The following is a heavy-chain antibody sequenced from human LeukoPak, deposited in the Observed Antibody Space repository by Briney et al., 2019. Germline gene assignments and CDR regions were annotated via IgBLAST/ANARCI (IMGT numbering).Heavy chain of an antibody. CDR2: FSYSGST. CDR3: ARDHVPYGDYSYGMDV. J-gene: IGHJ6*02. CDR1: GDSITSYY. D-gene: IGHD4-17*01. Sequence: PSETLSLTCTVSGDSITSYYWSWIRQPPGKGLEWIGYFSYSGSTYYNPSLKSRVTISVDTSENQFSLKLSSVTAADTAVYYCARDHVPYGDYSYGMDVWGQGTTVTVSS. V-gene: IGHV4-59*12.